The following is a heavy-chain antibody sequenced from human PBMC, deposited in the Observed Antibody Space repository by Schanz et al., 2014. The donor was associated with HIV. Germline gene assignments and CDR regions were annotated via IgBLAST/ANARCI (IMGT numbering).Heavy chain of an antibody. V-gene: IGHV3-30*18. Sequence: QVQLVESGGGVVQPGRSLRLSCAGSGFSFSTYGIHWVRQAPGKGLEWVAVISYDGSNKKYADSVKGRFTISRDNSKNTLYLQMKSLRAEDTAVYYCAKDRNYYDSKYRGKGNYYYYYGMDVWGQGTTVTVSS. CDR2: ISYDGSNK. CDR1: GFSFSTYG. D-gene: IGHD3-22*01. CDR3: AKDRNYYDSKYRGKGNYYYYYGMDV. J-gene: IGHJ6*02.